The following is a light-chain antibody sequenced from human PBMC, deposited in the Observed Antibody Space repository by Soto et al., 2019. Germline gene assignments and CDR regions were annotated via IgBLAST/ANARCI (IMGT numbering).Light chain of an antibody. CDR3: QVWDSDNNPFYV. CDR2: DDS. J-gene: IGLJ1*01. CDR1: NIESKS. V-gene: IGLV3-21*02. Sequence: VLTQPPSVSVAPGQTARISCGGNNIESKSVNWYQQKPGQAPVLVVYDDSDRPSGIPERFSGSNSGNTATLIISTAEAGDEADYYCQVWDSDNNPFYVFGAGTKLTVL.